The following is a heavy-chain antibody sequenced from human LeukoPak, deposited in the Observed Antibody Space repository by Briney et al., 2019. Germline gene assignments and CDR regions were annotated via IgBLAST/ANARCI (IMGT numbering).Heavy chain of an antibody. CDR1: SGSISPHY. D-gene: IGHD4-17*01. Sequence: PSETLSLTCNVSSGSISPHYWNWIRQAPGKGLEWLGYVYYSGSANYNPSLKSRVTITVDTSKNQLSLKLSSVTAADTAVYYCARETVIRGYWYFDLWGRGTLVTVSS. V-gene: IGHV4-59*11. J-gene: IGHJ2*01. CDR2: VYYSGSA. CDR3: ARETVIRGYWYFDL.